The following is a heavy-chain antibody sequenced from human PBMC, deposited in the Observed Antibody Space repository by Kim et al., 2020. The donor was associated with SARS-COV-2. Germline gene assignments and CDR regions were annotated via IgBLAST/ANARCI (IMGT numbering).Heavy chain of an antibody. J-gene: IGHJ4*02. CDR3: ASRSFWAFDN. V-gene: IGHV3-7*01. Sequence: GGSLRLSCATSGFTFSRTWMSWVRQAPGKGLEWVANIKPDGSDKYYVDSVKGRFTISRDNAKSSLYLQMNSLTAEDTAVYYCASRSFWAFDNWGQGTLVT. CDR2: IKPDGSDK. CDR1: GFTFSRTW. D-gene: IGHD6-13*01.